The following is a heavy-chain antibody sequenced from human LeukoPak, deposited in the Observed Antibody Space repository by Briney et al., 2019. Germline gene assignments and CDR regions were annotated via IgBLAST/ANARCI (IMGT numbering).Heavy chain of an antibody. Sequence: GGSLRLSCAASGFTFSSYAMHWVRQAPGKGLEWVAVISYDGSNKYYADSVKGRFTISRDNSKNTLYLQMNSLRAEDTAVYYCARDSPLYSSSWYGMDVWGQGTTVTVSS. V-gene: IGHV3-30*04. CDR2: ISYDGSNK. J-gene: IGHJ6*02. CDR3: ARDSPLYSSSWYGMDV. CDR1: GFTFSSYA. D-gene: IGHD6-13*01.